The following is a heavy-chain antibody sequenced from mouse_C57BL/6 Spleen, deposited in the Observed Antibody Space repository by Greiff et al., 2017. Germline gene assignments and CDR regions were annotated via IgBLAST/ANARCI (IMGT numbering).Heavy chain of an antibody. V-gene: IGHV1-15*01. CDR3: TRDYGSCFDY. D-gene: IGHD1-1*01. J-gene: IGHJ2*01. Sequence: QVQLQQSGAELVRPGASVTLSCKASGYTFTDYEMHWVKQTPVHGLEWIGAIDPETGGTAYNQKFKGKAILTADKSSSTAYMELRSLTSEDSAVYDCTRDYGSCFDYWGQGTTLTVSS. CDR1: GYTFTDYE. CDR2: IDPETGGT.